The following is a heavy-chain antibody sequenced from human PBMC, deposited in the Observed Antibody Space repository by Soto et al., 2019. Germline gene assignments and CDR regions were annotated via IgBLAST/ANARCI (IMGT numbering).Heavy chain of an antibody. J-gene: IGHJ4*02. V-gene: IGHV3-30-3*01. D-gene: IGHD3-10*01. Sequence: QVQLVESGGGVVQHGRSMRLSCAASGFTFSSYDMHWVRQGTGKGLEWVAVISYDGSNKYYADSVKGRFTISRDNSKNTLYLPMNSLRAEDTAVYYCARDSGGFGELGLDYWGQGTLVTVSS. CDR3: ARDSGGFGELGLDY. CDR1: GFTFSSYD. CDR2: ISYDGSNK.